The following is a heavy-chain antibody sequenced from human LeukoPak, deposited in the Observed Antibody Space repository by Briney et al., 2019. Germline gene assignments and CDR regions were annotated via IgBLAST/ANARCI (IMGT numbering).Heavy chain of an antibody. V-gene: IGHV3-23*01. J-gene: IGHJ4*02. CDR2: ISGSGGST. D-gene: IGHD3-22*01. Sequence: SGGSLRLSCAASGFTFSSYAMSWVRQAPGKGLEWVSAISGSGGSTYYADSVKGRFTISRDNSKNTLYLQMNSLRAEDTAVYYCAKMGYYYDSSGYYPFDYWGQGTLVTVSS. CDR3: AKMGYYYDSSGYYPFDY. CDR1: GFTFSSYA.